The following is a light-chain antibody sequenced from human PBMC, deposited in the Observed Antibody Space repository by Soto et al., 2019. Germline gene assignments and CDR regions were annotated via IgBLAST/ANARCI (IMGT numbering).Light chain of an antibody. CDR3: HQYGSSRLT. J-gene: IGKJ4*01. V-gene: IGKV3-20*01. CDR1: QSVSNNY. Sequence: EIVLTQSPGTLSLSPGERATLSCGASQSVSNNYLAWYQQRPGQAPRPLIYGASRRVTGIPDRFSGSGSGTDFTLTISRLEPEDFAVYHCHQYGSSRLTFGGGTKVEIK. CDR2: GAS.